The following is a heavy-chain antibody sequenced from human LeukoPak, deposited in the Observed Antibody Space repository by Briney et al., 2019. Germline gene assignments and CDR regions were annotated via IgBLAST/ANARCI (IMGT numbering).Heavy chain of an antibody. CDR1: GFTFDAYA. J-gene: IGHJ6*02. Sequence: PGGSLRLSCAASGFTFDAYAMHWVRQAPGMGLEWVSLISGDGTSTYYADSVKGRFAISRDNSKNSLYLQMNSLRTEDTALYYCAKAGLRYFDWFLDVWGQGTTVTVSS. CDR2: ISGDGTST. D-gene: IGHD3-9*01. V-gene: IGHV3-43*02. CDR3: AKAGLRYFDWFLDV.